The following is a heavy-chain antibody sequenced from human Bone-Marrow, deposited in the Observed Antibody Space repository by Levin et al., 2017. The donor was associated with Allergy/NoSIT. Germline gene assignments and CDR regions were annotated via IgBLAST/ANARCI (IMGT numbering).Heavy chain of an antibody. V-gene: IGHV3-23*01. J-gene: IGHJ4*02. CDR2: ISGNAATT. CDR3: AKAVLEWTLGVLSRFRLDY. Sequence: GGSLRLSCAASGFTFKNHAMSWVRQAPGKGLEWVAAISGNAATTYYADSVRGRFTISRDNSENSMFLQMNRLGAEDTAVYYCAKAVLEWTLGVLSRFRLDYWGQGTLVTVSS. D-gene: IGHD3-3*01. CDR1: GFTFKNHA.